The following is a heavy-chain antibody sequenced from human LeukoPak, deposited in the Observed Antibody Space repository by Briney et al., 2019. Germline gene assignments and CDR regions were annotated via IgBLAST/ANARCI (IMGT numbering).Heavy chain of an antibody. D-gene: IGHD4-17*01. J-gene: IGHJ3*02. V-gene: IGHV5-51*01. CDR3: ASYPIPLKVTTVTSDAFDI. Sequence: RPGESLKISCKGSGYSFTSYWIGWVRQMPGKGLEWMGIFYPGDSGTRYSPSFQGQVTISADKSISTAYLQWSSLKASDTAMYYCASYPIPLKVTTVTSDAFDIWGQGTMGTVSS. CDR1: GYSFTSYW. CDR2: FYPGDSGT.